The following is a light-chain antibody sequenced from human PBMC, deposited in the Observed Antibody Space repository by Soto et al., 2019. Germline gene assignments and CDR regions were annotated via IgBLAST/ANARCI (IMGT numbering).Light chain of an antibody. CDR3: QVWDSSSEHPWG. V-gene: IGLV3-21*02. CDR2: DDR. J-gene: IGLJ3*02. Sequence: SYELTQPPSVSVAPGQTARITCGGTNIGSKRVHWYQQKPGQAPVLVVYDDRDRPSGIPERLSGSNSGNTATLTISRVEAVDDADYYCQVWDSSSEHPWGFGGGTNLTFL. CDR1: NIGSKR.